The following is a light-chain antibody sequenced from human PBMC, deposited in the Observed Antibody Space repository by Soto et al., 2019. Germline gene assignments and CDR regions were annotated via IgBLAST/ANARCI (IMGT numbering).Light chain of an antibody. V-gene: IGLV2-23*02. CDR3: CSYASNSTDV. J-gene: IGLJ1*01. CDR1: SSDVGSYNL. CDR2: EVT. Sequence: QSVLTQPASVSGSPGQSITISCTGTSSDVGSYNLVSWYQQHPGKAPKLIICEVTKRPSGVSSRFSGSKSGNTASLTISGLQAEDEADYSCCSYASNSTDVFGTGTKLTVL.